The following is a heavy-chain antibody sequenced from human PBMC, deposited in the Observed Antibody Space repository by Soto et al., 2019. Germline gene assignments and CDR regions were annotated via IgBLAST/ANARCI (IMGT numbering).Heavy chain of an antibody. V-gene: IGHV1-69*13. Sequence: GASVKVSCKASGGTFSSYAISWVRQAPGQGLEWMGGIIPIFGTANYAQKFQGRVTITADESTSTAYMELSSLRSEDTAVYYCARDQITMIVVAPDAFDIWGQGTMVTVSS. CDR3: ARDQITMIVVAPDAFDI. D-gene: IGHD3-22*01. CDR2: IIPIFGTA. CDR1: GGTFSSYA. J-gene: IGHJ3*02.